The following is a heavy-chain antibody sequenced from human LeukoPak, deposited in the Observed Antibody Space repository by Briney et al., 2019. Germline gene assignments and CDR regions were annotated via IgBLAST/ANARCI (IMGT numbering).Heavy chain of an antibody. CDR2: INHSGST. J-gene: IGHJ5*02. V-gene: IGHV4-34*01. CDR3: ARVVTLRNLSYSSSWYGDWFDP. CDR1: GESFSSYY. D-gene: IGHD6-13*01. Sequence: SEIVSLTCAVYGESFSSYYWSWIRQPPGKGLEWIGEINHSGSTNYNPSLKSRVTISVDTSKNQFSLKLSSVTAADTAVYYCARVVTLRNLSYSSSWYGDWFDPWGQGTLVTVSS.